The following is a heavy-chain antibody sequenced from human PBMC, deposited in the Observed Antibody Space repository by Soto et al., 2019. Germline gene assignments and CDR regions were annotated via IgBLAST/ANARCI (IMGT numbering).Heavy chain of an antibody. D-gene: IGHD1-1*01. Sequence: QITLKESGPTLVNPTQTLTLTCTFSGFSLSTSGVGVGWIRQPPGKALEWLALIYWNDEKQYSPSLKSRLTITKDTSKNQVVLTVTNMDPVDTATYYCARRRNLASGPYNCFDPWGQGTLVTVSS. J-gene: IGHJ5*02. CDR3: ARRRNLASGPYNCFDP. CDR1: GFSLSTSGVG. CDR2: IYWNDEK. V-gene: IGHV2-5*01.